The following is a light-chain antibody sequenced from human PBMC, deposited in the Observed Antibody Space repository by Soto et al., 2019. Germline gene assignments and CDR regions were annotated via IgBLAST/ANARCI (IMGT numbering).Light chain of an antibody. CDR3: QQFTKTPL. J-gene: IGKJ2*01. Sequence: EIVLTQSPGTLSLSPGERATLSCRASQSVNSRNLAWYQQKPGQAPRLHIYAASSRATGIPDRFSGSGSGTDFTLTISRLEPDDFAVYYCQQFTKTPLLGHGTKLEIK. CDR2: AAS. CDR1: QSVNSRN. V-gene: IGKV3-20*01.